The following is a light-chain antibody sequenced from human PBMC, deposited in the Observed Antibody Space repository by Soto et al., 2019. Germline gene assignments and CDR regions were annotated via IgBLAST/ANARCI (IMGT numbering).Light chain of an antibody. CDR2: GNS. Sequence: QSVLTQEASVSGTVGQKVTLSCTGNNNNLGSYAVGWYQQISHGAPKTVMFGNSLPSGIPDRFSGSMSGTTASLAISGLYPEDVADYYCSTWDDSLSEVFGSGTQLTVL. V-gene: IGLV1-44*01. J-gene: IGLJ6*01. CDR1: NNNLGSYA. CDR3: STWDDSLSEV.